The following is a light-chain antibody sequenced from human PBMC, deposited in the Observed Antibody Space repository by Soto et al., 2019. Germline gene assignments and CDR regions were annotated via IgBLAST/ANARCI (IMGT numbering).Light chain of an antibody. Sequence: EIVLTQSPGTLSLSPGERATLSCRASQSVSSSYLAWYQQKPGQAPRLLIYGASSRATGIPDRFSGSGPGTDFTPTISRLEPEDVAVYYCQQYGSSPLYTFGQGTKLEIK. J-gene: IGKJ2*01. CDR3: QQYGSSPLYT. CDR2: GAS. CDR1: QSVSSSY. V-gene: IGKV3-20*01.